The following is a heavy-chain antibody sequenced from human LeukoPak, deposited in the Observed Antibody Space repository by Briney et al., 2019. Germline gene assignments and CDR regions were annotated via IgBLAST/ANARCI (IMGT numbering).Heavy chain of an antibody. Sequence: GGSLRLSCAASGFTFSSYGMNWVRQAPGKGLEWVSYISSSGSTRYYADSVKGRFTISRDDAKNSLYLQMNSLRAEDTAVYYCTRNGFSSGLDYWGQGTLVTVSS. D-gene: IGHD6-19*01. CDR2: ISSSGSTR. CDR3: TRNGFSSGLDY. CDR1: GFTFSSYG. J-gene: IGHJ4*02. V-gene: IGHV3-48*03.